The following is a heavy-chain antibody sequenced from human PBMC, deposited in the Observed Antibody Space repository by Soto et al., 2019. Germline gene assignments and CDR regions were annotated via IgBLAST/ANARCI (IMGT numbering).Heavy chain of an antibody. D-gene: IGHD3-10*01. J-gene: IGHJ5*02. Sequence: SETLSLTCSVSGGSVSSGSYYWSWIRQPPGKGLEWIGYTYYSGSTNYNPSLKSRVTISVDTSKNQFSLKLSSVTAADTAVYYCARGPSAFSGSYYRARWFDPWGQGTLVTVSS. V-gene: IGHV4-61*01. CDR2: TYYSGST. CDR3: ARGPSAFSGSYYRARWFDP. CDR1: GGSVSSGSYY.